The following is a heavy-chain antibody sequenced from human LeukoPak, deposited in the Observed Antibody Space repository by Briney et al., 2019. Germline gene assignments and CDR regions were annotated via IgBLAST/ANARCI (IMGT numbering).Heavy chain of an antibody. CDR1: GFTFSSYW. Sequence: PGGSLRLSCAASGFTFSSYWMHWVRQAPGKGLVWVSRINSDGSSTNYADSVKGRFTISRDNAKNTLYLQMNSLRAEDTAVYYCAREPAVHDYFDYWGQGTLVTVSS. D-gene: IGHD3-10*02. CDR3: AREPAVHDYFDY. CDR2: INSDGSST. J-gene: IGHJ4*02. V-gene: IGHV3-74*01.